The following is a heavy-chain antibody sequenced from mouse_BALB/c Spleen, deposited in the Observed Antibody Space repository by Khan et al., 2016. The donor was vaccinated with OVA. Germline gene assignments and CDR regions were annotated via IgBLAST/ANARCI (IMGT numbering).Heavy chain of an antibody. Sequence: QVQLKQSGAELMKPGASVKISCKATGYTLSNYWIEWVKQRPGHGLEWIGEFFPGSGYANYNERFKGKATFASDASSNTAYMQLSSLTSDDSAYYLSAGVKYGSRDYFDYWGQGTILTVSS. CDR3: AGVKYGSRDYFDY. CDR2: FFPGSGYA. V-gene: IGHV1-9*01. CDR1: GYTLSNYW. J-gene: IGHJ2*01. D-gene: IGHD1-1*01.